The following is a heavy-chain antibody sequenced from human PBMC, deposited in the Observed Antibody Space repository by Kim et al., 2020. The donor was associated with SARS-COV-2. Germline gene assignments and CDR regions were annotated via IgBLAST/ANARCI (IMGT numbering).Heavy chain of an antibody. J-gene: IGHJ6*01. V-gene: IGHV4-34*01. Sequence: SETLSLTCAVYGGSFSGYYWSWIRQPPGKGLEWIGEIILSGSTNYNPSLKSRVTISVDTSKNQFSLKLSSVTAADTAVYYCARGRGIAAAGTLLYYYYYG. CDR2: IILSGST. CDR3: ARGRGIAAAGTLLYYYYYG. D-gene: IGHD6-13*01. CDR1: GGSFSGYY.